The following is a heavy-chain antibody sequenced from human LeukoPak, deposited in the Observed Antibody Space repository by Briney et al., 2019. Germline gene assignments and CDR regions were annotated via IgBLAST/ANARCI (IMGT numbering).Heavy chain of an antibody. Sequence: PGGSLRLSCAASGFTFSSYGMHWVRQAPGKGLEWVAVISYDGSNKYYADSVKGRFTISRDNSKNTLYLQMNSLRAEDTAVYYCASVLYSGRYFDYWGQGTLVTVSS. V-gene: IGHV3-30*03. J-gene: IGHJ4*02. CDR1: GFTFSSYG. CDR3: ASVLYSGRYFDY. D-gene: IGHD1-26*01. CDR2: ISYDGSNK.